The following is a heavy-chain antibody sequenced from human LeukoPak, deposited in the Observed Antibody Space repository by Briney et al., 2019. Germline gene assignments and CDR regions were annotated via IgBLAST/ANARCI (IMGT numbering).Heavy chain of an antibody. CDR1: GGTFSSYA. CDR2: IIPIFGTA. Sequence: SVKVSCKASGGTFSSYAISWVRQAPGQGLEWMGGIIPIFGTANYAQKFQGRVTITADESTSTAYMELSSLRSEDTAVYYCATAITMMFYFDYWGQGTLVTVSS. CDR3: ATAITMMFYFDY. V-gene: IGHV1-69*13. J-gene: IGHJ4*02. D-gene: IGHD3-22*01.